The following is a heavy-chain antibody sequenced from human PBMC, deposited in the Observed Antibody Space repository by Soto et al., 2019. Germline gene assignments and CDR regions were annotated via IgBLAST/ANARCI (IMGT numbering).Heavy chain of an antibody. J-gene: IGHJ3*02. D-gene: IGHD2-21*02. Sequence: QVQLVQSGAEVKKPGASVKVSCKASGYTFTSYGISWVRQAPGQGLEWMGWIIPIFGTANYAQKFQGRVTITADESTSTAYMELSSLRSEDTAVYYCARAPYCGGDCYPGAFDIWGQGTMVTVSS. V-gene: IGHV1-69*13. CDR2: IIPIFGTA. CDR1: GYTFTSYG. CDR3: ARAPYCGGDCYPGAFDI.